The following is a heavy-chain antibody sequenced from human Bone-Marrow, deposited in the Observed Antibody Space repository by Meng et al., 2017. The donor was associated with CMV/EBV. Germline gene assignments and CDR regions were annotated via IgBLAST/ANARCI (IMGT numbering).Heavy chain of an antibody. D-gene: IGHD1-26*01. Sequence: SVKVSCKASGGTFSSYTISWVRQAPGQGLEWMGRIIPILGIANYAQKFQGRVTITADKSTSTAYMELSSLRSEDTAMYYCARVLVGYGMDVWGQGTTVTVSS. CDR2: IIPILGIA. J-gene: IGHJ6*02. CDR1: GGTFSSYT. CDR3: ARVLVGYGMDV. V-gene: IGHV1-69*02.